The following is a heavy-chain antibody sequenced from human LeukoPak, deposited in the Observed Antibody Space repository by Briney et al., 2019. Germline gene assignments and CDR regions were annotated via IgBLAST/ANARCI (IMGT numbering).Heavy chain of an antibody. D-gene: IGHD3-10*01. CDR1: GYTFTSYG. CDR3: ARLGRSSGSRRVDAFDI. V-gene: IGHV5-51*01. Sequence: GASVKVSCKASGYTFTSYGISWVRQMPGKGLEWMGIIYPGDSDTRYSPSFQGQVTISADKSISTAYLQWSSLKASDTAMYYCARLGRSSGSRRVDAFDIWGQGTMVTVSS. J-gene: IGHJ3*02. CDR2: IYPGDSDT.